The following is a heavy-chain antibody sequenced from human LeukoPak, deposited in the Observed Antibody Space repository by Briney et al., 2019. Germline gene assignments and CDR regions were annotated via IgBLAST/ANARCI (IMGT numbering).Heavy chain of an antibody. D-gene: IGHD2-2*01. V-gene: IGHV1-18*01. CDR2: ISGNNDNP. CDR3: ARDGTSTDDY. Sequence: ASVKVSCKTSGYTFSNFGINWVRQAPGQGLEWMGWISGNNDNPNYGQKFQGRFTVTTDSSTSTAYMELRNLTFDDTAVYYCARDGTSTDDYWGQGTLVTVSS. CDR1: GYTFSNFG. J-gene: IGHJ4*02.